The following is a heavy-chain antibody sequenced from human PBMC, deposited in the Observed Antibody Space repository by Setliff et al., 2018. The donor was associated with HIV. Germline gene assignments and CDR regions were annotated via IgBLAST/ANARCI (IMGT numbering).Heavy chain of an antibody. CDR1: GYIFTGYG. V-gene: IGHV1-18*01. CDR2: ISGYSGHT. J-gene: IGHJ4*02. CDR3: ARELPGVCYFDD. Sequence: ASVKVSCKASGYIFTGYGINWVRQAPGQGLEWMGWISGYSGHTSYAQKIQGRVTMTTDTSTSTAYMEVRSLTSDDTAVYYCARELPGVCYFDDWGQGTLVTVSS. D-gene: IGHD2-21*02.